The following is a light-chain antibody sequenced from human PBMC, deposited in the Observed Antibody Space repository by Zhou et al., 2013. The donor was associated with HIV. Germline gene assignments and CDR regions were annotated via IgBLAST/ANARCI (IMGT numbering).Light chain of an antibody. Sequence: GDRVTIACRASQSLDSWLAWYQQTPGEAPKLLMYKASTLQSGVSSRFSGSGSGTDFTLTISRLQPDDFATYFCQQYKTLPYTFGQGTKLEIK. CDR1: QSLDSW. CDR2: KAS. J-gene: IGKJ2*01. V-gene: IGKV1-5*03. CDR3: QQYKTLPYT.